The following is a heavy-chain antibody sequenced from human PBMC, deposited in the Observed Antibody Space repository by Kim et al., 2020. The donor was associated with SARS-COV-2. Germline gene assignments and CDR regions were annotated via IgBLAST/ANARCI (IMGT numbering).Heavy chain of an antibody. Sequence: SETLSLTCTVSGDSITRSNYYWGWIRQPPGRGLEFIGSIFSGASTFYNPSLKSRDTIFVDVSNNQFSLNLRSLTAADTAVYFCARGSRKPLVNIDSWGQGTLVTVSS. J-gene: IGHJ4*02. CDR2: IFSGAST. CDR3: ARGSRKPLVNIDS. CDR1: GDSITRSNYY. D-gene: IGHD2-21*01. V-gene: IGHV4-39*02.